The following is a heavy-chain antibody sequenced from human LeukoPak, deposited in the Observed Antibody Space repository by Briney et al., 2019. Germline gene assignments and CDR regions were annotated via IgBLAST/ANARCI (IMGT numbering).Heavy chain of an antibody. CDR1: GGSISSYY. CDR2: INHSGST. Sequence: PSETLSLTCTVSGGSISSYYWSWIRQPPGKGLEWIGEINHSGSTNYNPSLKSRVTISVDTSKNQFSLKLSSVTAADTAVYYCARTRLHRWFDPWGQGTLVTVSS. D-gene: IGHD3-16*01. V-gene: IGHV4-34*01. J-gene: IGHJ5*02. CDR3: ARTRLHRWFDP.